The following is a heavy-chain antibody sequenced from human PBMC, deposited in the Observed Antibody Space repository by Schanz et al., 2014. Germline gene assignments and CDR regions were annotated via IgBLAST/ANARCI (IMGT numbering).Heavy chain of an antibody. V-gene: IGHV1-2*02. CDR3: ARSGGIFGVVNGFDY. Sequence: QVQLVQSGAEVKKPGASVKVSCKASGYTFTAYFIHWVRQAPGQGLEWMGWISPNSGDTNYAQKFQGRVTMTRDTSISTAYMELSSLRSDDTAVYYCARSGGIFGVVNGFDYWGHGTLVTVSS. J-gene: IGHJ4*01. CDR1: GYTFTAYF. D-gene: IGHD3-3*01. CDR2: ISPNSGDT.